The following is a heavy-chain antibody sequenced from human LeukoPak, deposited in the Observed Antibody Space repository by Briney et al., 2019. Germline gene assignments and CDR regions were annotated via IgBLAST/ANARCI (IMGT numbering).Heavy chain of an antibody. D-gene: IGHD6-25*01. CDR2: MNPNSGNT. CDR1: GYTFTSYD. Sequence: ASVKVSCKASGYTFTSYDINWVRQATGQGLEWMGWMNPNSGNTGYAQKFQGRVTITRNTSISTAYMELSSLRSKDTAVYYCAREAADGWFDPWGQGTLVTVSS. V-gene: IGHV1-8*03. J-gene: IGHJ5*02. CDR3: AREAADGWFDP.